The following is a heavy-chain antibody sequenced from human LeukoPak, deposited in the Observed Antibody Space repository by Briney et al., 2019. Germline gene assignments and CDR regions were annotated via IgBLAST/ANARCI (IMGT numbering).Heavy chain of an antibody. D-gene: IGHD3-10*01. CDR2: FDPEDGET. V-gene: IGHV1-24*01. Sequence: ASVKVSCKASGGTFSSYAISWVRQAPGKGLEWMGGFDPEDGETIYAQKFQGRVTMTEDTSTDTAYMEPSSLRSEDTAVYYCATGREKPYYGSGSYYFDYWGQGTLVTVSS. CDR3: ATGREKPYYGSGSYYFDY. CDR1: GGTFSSYA. J-gene: IGHJ4*02.